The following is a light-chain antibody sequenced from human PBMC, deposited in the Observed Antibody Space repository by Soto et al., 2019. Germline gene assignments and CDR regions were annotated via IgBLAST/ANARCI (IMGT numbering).Light chain of an antibody. CDR1: QSVSSY. V-gene: IGKV3-11*01. CDR2: DAS. J-gene: IGKJ2*03. Sequence: EIVLTQSPATLSLSPGERATLSCRASQSVSSYLAWYQQKPGQAPRLLIYDASNRATGIPARFSGSGSGTDFTLTISSLEPEDFAFYYGQQRSGSFGQGTKLEIK. CDR3: QQRSGS.